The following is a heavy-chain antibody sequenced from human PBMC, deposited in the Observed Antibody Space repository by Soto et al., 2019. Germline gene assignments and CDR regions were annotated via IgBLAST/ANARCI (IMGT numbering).Heavy chain of an antibody. D-gene: IGHD5-12*01. CDR1: GFTFDDYA. Sequence: GGSLRLSCAASGFTFDDYAMHWVRQAPGKGLEWVAVIWNDGSERYYADSVKGRFTISRDNSKNTLDLQMNSLRAEDTAVYYCARDRAGVGYIIDVWGQGTTVTVSS. J-gene: IGHJ6*02. CDR3: ARDRAGVGYIIDV. CDR2: IWNDGSER. V-gene: IGHV3-33*08.